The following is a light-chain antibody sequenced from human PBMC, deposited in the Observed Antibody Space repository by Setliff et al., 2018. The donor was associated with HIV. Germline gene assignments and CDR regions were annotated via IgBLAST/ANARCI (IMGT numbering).Light chain of an antibody. CDR2: SND. CDR3: ATWDDSLKCYV. CDR1: SSNIGSNT. Sequence: QSVLTQPPSASGTPGQRVTISCSGSSSNIGSNTVNWYQQLPGTAPKLFIYSNDQRPSGVPGRFSGHKSGTSASLSISGLQSEDEAAYDCATWDDSLKCYVFGTGTKVTV. V-gene: IGLV1-44*01. J-gene: IGLJ1*01.